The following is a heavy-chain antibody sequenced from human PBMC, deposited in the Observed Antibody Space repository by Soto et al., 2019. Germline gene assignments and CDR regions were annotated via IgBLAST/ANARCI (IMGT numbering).Heavy chain of an antibody. CDR3: ARYRSLDP. V-gene: IGHV3-7*03. J-gene: IGHJ5*02. CDR2: IKEDGSEK. Sequence: EVQLVESGGGLVQPGGSLRLSCADSGFILRNDWMSWVRQAPGMGLQWVASIKEDGSEKYYVDPVKGRFTLSRENAKNALYLQMNSRRAEDTAVYYCARYRSLDPWGQGILVTVSS. CDR1: GFILRNDW. D-gene: IGHD3-16*02.